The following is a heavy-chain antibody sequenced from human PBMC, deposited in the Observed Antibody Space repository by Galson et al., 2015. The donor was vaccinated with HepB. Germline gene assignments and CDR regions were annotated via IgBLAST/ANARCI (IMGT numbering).Heavy chain of an antibody. CDR3: AAHPELLWFGELFY. V-gene: IGHV1-24*01. D-gene: IGHD3-10*01. Sequence: SVKVSCKVSGYTLTELSMHWVRQAPGKGLEWMGGFDPEDGETIYAQKFQGRVTMTEDTSTDTAYMELSSLRSEDTAVYYCAAHPELLWFGELFYWGQGTLVTVSS. CDR2: FDPEDGET. CDR1: GYTLTELS. J-gene: IGHJ4*02.